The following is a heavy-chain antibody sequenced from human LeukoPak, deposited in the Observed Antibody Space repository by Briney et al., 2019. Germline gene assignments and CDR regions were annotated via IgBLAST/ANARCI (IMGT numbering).Heavy chain of an antibody. CDR1: GGSFSGYY. CDR2: INHSGST. V-gene: IGHV4-34*01. CDR3: ARVPPGYYYYMDV. Sequence: PSETLSLTCAVYGGSFSGYYWSWIRQPPGKGLEWIGEINHSGSTNYNPSLKSRVTISVDTSKNQFSLKLSSVTAADTAVYYCARVPPGYYYYMDVWGKGTTVTISS. D-gene: IGHD1-14*01. J-gene: IGHJ6*03.